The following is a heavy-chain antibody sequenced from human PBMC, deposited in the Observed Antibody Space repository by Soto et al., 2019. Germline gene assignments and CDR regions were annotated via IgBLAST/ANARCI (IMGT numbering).Heavy chain of an antibody. CDR3: ARESYSGYHRYDY. J-gene: IGHJ4*02. D-gene: IGHD5-12*01. V-gene: IGHV4-38-2*02. CDR1: GYSISSGCF. CDR2: TYDDGNT. Sequence: SETLFLTCAVSGYSISSGCFWGWIRQPPGKRLEWIANTYDDGNTHYDPSLKSRVTMSVDTSKNQFSLQLNSVTAADTAVYYCARESYSGYHRYDYWGQGILVTVSS.